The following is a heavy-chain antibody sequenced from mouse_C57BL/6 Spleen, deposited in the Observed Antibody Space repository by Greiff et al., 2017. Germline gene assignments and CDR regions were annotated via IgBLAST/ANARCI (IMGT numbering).Heavy chain of an antibody. D-gene: IGHD2-1*01. CDR1: GFSLSTSGMG. CDR2: IYWDDDK. V-gene: IGHV8-12*01. CDR3: ARRGFYGNYEYFDV. J-gene: IGHJ1*03. Sequence: QVQLKESGPGILQSSQTLSLTCSFSGFSLSTSGMGVSWIRQPSGKGLEWLAHIYWDDDKRYNPSLKSRLTISKDTSRNQVFLKITSVDTADTATYYCARRGFYGNYEYFDVWGTGTTVTVSS.